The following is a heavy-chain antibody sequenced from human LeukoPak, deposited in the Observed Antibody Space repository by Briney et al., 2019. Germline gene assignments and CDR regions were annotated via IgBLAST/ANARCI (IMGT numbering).Heavy chain of an antibody. CDR3: ASTRRAAVAGRFDS. V-gene: IGHV4-4*09. CDR2: IYHSGNT. D-gene: IGHD6-19*01. Sequence: SETLSLTCNVSGASMSSNYWSWIRHPPGKGLEWIAYIYHSGNTNYSPSLESRVTMSVDESKNQFSLRVHFVSAADTAVYYCASTRRAAVAGRFDSWGQGTLVTVSS. J-gene: IGHJ4*02. CDR1: GASMSSNY.